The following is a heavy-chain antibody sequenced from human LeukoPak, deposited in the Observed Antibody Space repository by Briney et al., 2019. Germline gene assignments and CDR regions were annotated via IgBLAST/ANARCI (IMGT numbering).Heavy chain of an antibody. CDR1: GFTFSSYS. Sequence: GGSLRLSCAASGFTFSSYSMTWVRQAPGKGLAWVSYISSSSSTIYYADSVKGRFTISRDNAKNSLYLQMNSLRAEDTAVYYCARARPLVRVYYYYYMDVWGKGTTVTVSS. CDR3: ARARPLVRVYYYYYMDV. J-gene: IGHJ6*03. D-gene: IGHD3-10*02. V-gene: IGHV3-48*04. CDR2: ISSSSSTI.